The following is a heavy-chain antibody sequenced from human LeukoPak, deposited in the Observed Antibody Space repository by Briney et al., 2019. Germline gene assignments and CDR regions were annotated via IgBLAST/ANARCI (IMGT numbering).Heavy chain of an antibody. CDR2: IYYSGST. D-gene: IGHD1-26*01. CDR3: ARVGGGA. CDR1: GGSFSGYY. V-gene: IGHV4-59*01. J-gene: IGHJ5*02. Sequence: SETLSLTCAVYGGSFSGYYWSWIRQPPGKGLEWIGYIYYSGSTNYNPSLKSRVTISVDTSKNQFSLKLSSVTAADTAVYYCARVGGGAWGQGTLVTVSS.